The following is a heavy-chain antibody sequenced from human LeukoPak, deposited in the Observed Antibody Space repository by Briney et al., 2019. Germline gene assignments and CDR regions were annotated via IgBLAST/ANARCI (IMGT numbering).Heavy chain of an antibody. CDR3: ARDGHSSSSGLGY. CDR2: ISSSSSYI. CDR1: GFTFSSYS. V-gene: IGHV3-21*01. J-gene: IGHJ4*02. Sequence: GGSLRPSCAASGFTFSSYSMNWVRQAPGKGLEWVSSISSSSSYIYYADSVKGRFTISRDNAKNSLYLQMNSLRAEDTAVYYCARDGHSSSSGLGYWGQGTLVTVSS. D-gene: IGHD6-6*01.